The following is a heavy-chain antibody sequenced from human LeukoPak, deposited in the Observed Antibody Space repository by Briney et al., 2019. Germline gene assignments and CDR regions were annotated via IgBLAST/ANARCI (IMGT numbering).Heavy chain of an antibody. CDR2: ISGSDDST. CDR3: ARGGGLQRRYFEY. Sequence: GGSLRLSCAASGFTFSSYAMSWVRQAPGKGLEWVSAISGSDDSTYYGDSVKGRFTISRDNSKNTLYLQMNSLRAEDTAVYYRARGGGLQRRYFEYWGQGTLLTVSS. J-gene: IGHJ4*02. CDR1: GFTFSSYA. D-gene: IGHD2-15*01. V-gene: IGHV3-23*01.